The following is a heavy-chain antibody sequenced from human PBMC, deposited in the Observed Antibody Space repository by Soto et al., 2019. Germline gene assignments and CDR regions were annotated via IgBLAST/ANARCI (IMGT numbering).Heavy chain of an antibody. CDR3: AGHSITAVMWGISNYYYGMDV. CDR1: GNSFRRYW. CDR2: IDPSDSYT. J-gene: IGHJ6*02. V-gene: IGHV5-10-1*01. D-gene: IGHD3-16*01. Sequence: EQSLKMSGKSSGNSFRRYWISRVRQMPGKSLPRMGRIDPSDSYTNYSPSYQGQVTISADKSISTAYLQWSSLKASDTAMYYCAGHSITAVMWGISNYYYGMDVWGQGTTVTVSS.